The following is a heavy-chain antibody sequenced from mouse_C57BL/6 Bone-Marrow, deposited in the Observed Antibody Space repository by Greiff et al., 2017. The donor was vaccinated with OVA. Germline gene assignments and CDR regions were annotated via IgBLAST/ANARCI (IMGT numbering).Heavy chain of an antibody. CDR3: ARHEDYDGYYGYWYFDV. J-gene: IGHJ1*03. V-gene: IGHV1-62-2*01. CDR2: FYPGSGSI. CDR1: GYTFTEYT. D-gene: IGHD2-3*01. Sequence: VKLMESGAELVKPGASVKLSCKASGYTFTEYTIHWVKQRSGQGLEWIGWFYPGSGSIKYNEKFKDKATLTADKSSSTVYMELSRLTSEDSAVYFCARHEDYDGYYGYWYFDVWGTGNTVTVSS.